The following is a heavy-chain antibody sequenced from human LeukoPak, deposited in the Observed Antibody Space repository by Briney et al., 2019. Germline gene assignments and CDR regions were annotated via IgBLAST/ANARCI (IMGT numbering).Heavy chain of an antibody. CDR2: IYYSGTT. J-gene: IGHJ4*02. Sequence: PSETLSLTCTVSGDSISSSSYYWGWIRQPPGKGLEWIGSIYYSGTTYYNPSLKSRVTISVDTSKNQFSLKLSSVTAADTAVYYCARGRSRYDYVWGSYRSTYYFDYWGQGTLVTVSS. V-gene: IGHV4-39*07. CDR1: GDSISSSSYY. D-gene: IGHD3-16*02. CDR3: ARGRSRYDYVWGSYRSTYYFDY.